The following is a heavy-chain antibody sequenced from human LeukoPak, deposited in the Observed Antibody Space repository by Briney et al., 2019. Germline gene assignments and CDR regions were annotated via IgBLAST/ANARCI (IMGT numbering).Heavy chain of an antibody. CDR1: GFNFSDSR. CDR2: INRDGTEK. V-gene: IGHV3-7*04. CDR3: VRGDWYFES. Sequence: GGSLRLSCATSGFNFSDSRMTWVRQAPGKGLQWVANINRDGTEKHFLDSVEGRFTISRDNAKKSLYLQMSSLRPQDTAVYFCVRGDWYFESWGQGTQVTVSS. J-gene: IGHJ4*02. D-gene: IGHD2-21*01.